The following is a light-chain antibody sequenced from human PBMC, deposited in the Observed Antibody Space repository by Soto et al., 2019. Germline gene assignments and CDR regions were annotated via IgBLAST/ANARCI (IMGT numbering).Light chain of an antibody. V-gene: IGLV4-69*01. CDR1: SGHSSYA. CDR3: QTWATGVI. CDR2: LKSDGSH. Sequence: QLVLTQSPSASASLGASVKLTCTLSSGHSSYAIAWHQQQPEKGPRYLMKLKSDGSHSKGDGIPDRLSGSSSGAERYLTIASLQSEDEADYYCQTWATGVIFGGGTKLTVL. J-gene: IGLJ2*01.